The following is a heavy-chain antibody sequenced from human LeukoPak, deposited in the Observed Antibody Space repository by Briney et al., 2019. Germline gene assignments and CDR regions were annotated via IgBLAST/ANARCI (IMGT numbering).Heavy chain of an antibody. V-gene: IGHV1-69*06. Sequence: GSSVKVSCKASGGTFSSYAISWVRQAPGQGLEWMGGVIPIFGTANYAQKFQGRVTITADKSTSTAYMELSSLRSEDTAVYYCAREGGSGSYLDYWGQGTLVTVSS. CDR3: AREGGSGSYLDY. CDR2: VIPIFGTA. CDR1: GGTFSSYA. D-gene: IGHD3-10*01. J-gene: IGHJ4*02.